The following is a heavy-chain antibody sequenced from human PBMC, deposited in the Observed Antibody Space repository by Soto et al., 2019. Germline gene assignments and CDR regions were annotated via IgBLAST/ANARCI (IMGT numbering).Heavy chain of an antibody. CDR1: GGSISSGDYY. CDR2: IYYSGST. CDR3: ASVLDSSFNYYYGMDV. J-gene: IGHJ6*02. D-gene: IGHD6-6*01. Sequence: SETLSLTCTVSGGSISSGDYYWSWIRQPPGKGLEWIGYIYYSGSTYYTPSLKSRVTLSVDTSKNQFSLKLSSVTAADTAVYYCASVLDSSFNYYYGMDVWGQGTTVTVSS. V-gene: IGHV4-30-4*01.